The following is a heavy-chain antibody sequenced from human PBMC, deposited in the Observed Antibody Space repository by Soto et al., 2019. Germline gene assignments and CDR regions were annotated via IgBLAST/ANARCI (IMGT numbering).Heavy chain of an antibody. CDR1: GFTFSSYA. Sequence: QVQLVESGGGVVQPGRSLRLSCAASGFTFSSYALHWVRQAPGKGLDWVAVISSDVNYKYYADSVKGRFTISRDNSKNTLYLQMNSLRAEDTAVYYWARQKKRGVWLFDFWGQGPLVTVSS. D-gene: IGHD5-12*01. V-gene: IGHV3-30-3*01. CDR3: ARQKKRGVWLFDF. J-gene: IGHJ4*02. CDR2: ISSDVNYK.